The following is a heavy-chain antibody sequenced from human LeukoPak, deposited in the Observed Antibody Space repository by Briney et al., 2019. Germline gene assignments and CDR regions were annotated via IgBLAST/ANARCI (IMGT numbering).Heavy chain of an antibody. V-gene: IGHV1-18*01. J-gene: IGHJ6*02. CDR1: GYTFTSYG. CDR2: ISAYNGNT. Sequence: ASVTVSCKASGYTFTSYGISWVRQAPGQGLEWMGWISAYNGNTNYAQKLQGRVTMTTDTSTSTAYMELRSLRSDDTAVYYCARGRGEQWLPPSLYYYYYGMDVWGQGTTVTVSS. D-gene: IGHD6-19*01. CDR3: ARGRGEQWLPPSLYYYYYGMDV.